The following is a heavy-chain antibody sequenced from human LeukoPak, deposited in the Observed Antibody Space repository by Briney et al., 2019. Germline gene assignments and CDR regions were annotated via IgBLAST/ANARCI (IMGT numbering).Heavy chain of an antibody. CDR2: INIGVSDT. CDR1: GFTFSSYW. J-gene: IGHJ4*02. Sequence: GGSLRLSCAASGFTFSSYWMHWVRQAPGKGLMWVSRINIGVSDTLYADSVKGRFTISRDNAKNTLCLQMNSLRAEDTAVYYCARGMATVTGPFDSWGQGTLVTVSS. CDR3: ARGMATVTGPFDS. V-gene: IGHV3-74*01. D-gene: IGHD4-17*01.